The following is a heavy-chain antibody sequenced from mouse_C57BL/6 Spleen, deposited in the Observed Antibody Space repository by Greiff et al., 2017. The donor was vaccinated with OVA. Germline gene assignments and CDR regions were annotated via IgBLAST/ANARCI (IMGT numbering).Heavy chain of an antibody. V-gene: IGHV1-50*01. J-gene: IGHJ4*01. CDR2: IDPSDSYT. Sequence: VQLQQPGAELVKPGASVKLSCKASGYTFTSYWMQWVKQRPGQGLEWIGEIDPSDSYTTYNQKCKGKATLTVDTSSSTAYMQLSSLTSEDSAVYYCATYDYDIAMDYWGQGTSVTVSS. D-gene: IGHD2-4*01. CDR3: ATYDYDIAMDY. CDR1: GYTFTSYW.